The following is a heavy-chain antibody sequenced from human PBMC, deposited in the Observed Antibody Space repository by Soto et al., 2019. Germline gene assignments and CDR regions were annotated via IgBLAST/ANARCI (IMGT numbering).Heavy chain of an antibody. D-gene: IGHD1-20*01. J-gene: IGHJ3*01. Sequence: GRSLRLSCAASGFSFSTYAMSWVRQTPGKGLEWVSGIGGDDHDRYYADSVRGRFTISRDNSKSTLFLQMSSLSAEDTARYYCAKDRQSYNSVWDPFDFWAHGSVAAVS. CDR2: IGGDDHDR. CDR1: GFSFSTYA. CDR3: AKDRQSYNSVWDPFDF. V-gene: IGHV3-23*01.